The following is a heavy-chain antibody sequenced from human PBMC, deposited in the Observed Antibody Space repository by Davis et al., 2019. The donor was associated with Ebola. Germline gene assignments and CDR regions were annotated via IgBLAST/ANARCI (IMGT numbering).Heavy chain of an antibody. V-gene: IGHV3-23*01. CDR2: ISGSGGST. Sequence: GESLKISCAASGFTFSDYYMHWVRQAPGKGLEWVSAISGSGGSTYYADSVKGRFTISRDNSKNTLYLQMNSLRAEDTAVYYCAVGSSRYYYYGMDVWGQGTTVTVSS. CDR1: GFTFSDYY. J-gene: IGHJ6*02. CDR3: AVGSSRYYYYGMDV. D-gene: IGHD6-6*01.